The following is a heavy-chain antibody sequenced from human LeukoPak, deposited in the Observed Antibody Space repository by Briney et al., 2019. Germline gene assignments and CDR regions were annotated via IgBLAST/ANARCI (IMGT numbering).Heavy chain of an antibody. J-gene: IGHJ3*02. CDR1: GYTFTNYA. V-gene: IGHV1-8*01. D-gene: IGHD3-22*01. Sequence: ASVKVSFKASGYTFTNYAMNWVRQAPGQGLEWMGWMNPNSGNTGYAQKFQGRVTVTRDTSISTAYMDLSRLRSDDTAVYYCARAGVWDYSDSSGYHNAAFDIWGQGTMVTVSS. CDR2: MNPNSGNT. CDR3: ARAGVWDYSDSSGYHNAAFDI.